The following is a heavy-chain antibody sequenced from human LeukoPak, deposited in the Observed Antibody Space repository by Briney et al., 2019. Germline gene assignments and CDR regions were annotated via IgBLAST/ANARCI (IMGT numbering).Heavy chain of an antibody. CDR3: ARHSAVADDAFDI. CDR2: IYYSGGT. V-gene: IGHV4-59*08. D-gene: IGHD6-19*01. Sequence: SETLPLTCTVSGGSISSYYWSWIRQPPGKGLEWIGYIYYSGGTNYNPSLKSRVTISVDTSKNQFSLKLSSVTAADTAVYYCARHSAVADDAFDIWGQGTLVTVSS. CDR1: GGSISSYY. J-gene: IGHJ3*02.